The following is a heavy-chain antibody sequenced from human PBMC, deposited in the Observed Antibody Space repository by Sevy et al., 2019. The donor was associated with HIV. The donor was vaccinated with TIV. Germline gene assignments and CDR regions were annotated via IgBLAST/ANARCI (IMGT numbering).Heavy chain of an antibody. CDR3: TTGDLRRYFDY. Sequence: GGSLRLSCAASGFTFSNAWMSWVRQAPGKGLEWVGRIKSKTDSGTTDYAAPVKGRFTISRDDSKNTLYLQMNSLKTEDTAVYYCTTGDLRRYFDYWGQGTLVTVSS. V-gene: IGHV3-15*01. CDR2: IKSKTDSGTT. CDR1: GFTFSNAW. J-gene: IGHJ4*02.